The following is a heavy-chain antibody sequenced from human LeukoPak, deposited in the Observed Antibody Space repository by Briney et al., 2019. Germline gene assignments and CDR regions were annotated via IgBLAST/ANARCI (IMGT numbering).Heavy chain of an antibody. Sequence: GGSLRLSCAASGFTFSSYAMHWVRQAPGKGLEWGAVISYDGSNKYYADSVKGRFTISRDNSKNTLYLQMNSPRAEDTAVYYCARPTYYYDSRGAFDIWGQGTMVTVSS. CDR2: ISYDGSNK. V-gene: IGHV3-30-3*01. D-gene: IGHD3-22*01. CDR1: GFTFSSYA. J-gene: IGHJ3*02. CDR3: ARPTYYYDSRGAFDI.